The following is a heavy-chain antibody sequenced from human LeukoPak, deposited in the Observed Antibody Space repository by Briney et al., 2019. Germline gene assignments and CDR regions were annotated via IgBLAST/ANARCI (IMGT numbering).Heavy chain of an antibody. J-gene: IGHJ4*02. Sequence: GGSLRLSCAASGFTFSSNTMSWVRQAPGKGLAWVSAIDGSGVTTFYADSVKGRFTISRDNSKNTLFLQMNSLRAEDTAVYYCTKRTPEYSSSWCLDYWGWGTLVTVSS. CDR2: IDGSGVTT. V-gene: IGHV3-23*01. CDR3: TKRTPEYSSSWCLDY. CDR1: GFTFSSNT. D-gene: IGHD6-13*01.